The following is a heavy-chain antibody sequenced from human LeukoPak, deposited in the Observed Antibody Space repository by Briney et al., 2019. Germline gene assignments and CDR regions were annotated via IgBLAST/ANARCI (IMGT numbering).Heavy chain of an antibody. J-gene: IGHJ2*01. D-gene: IGHD2-15*01. CDR2: IYYSGST. Sequence: SETLSLTCTVSGGSISSGDYYWSWIRQPPGKGLEWIGYIYYSGSTYYNPSLKSRVTISVDTSKNQFSLKLSSVTAADTAVHYCARDLNPAPGGYCSGGSCYSDWYFDLWGRGTLVTVSS. CDR1: GGSISSGDYY. CDR3: ARDLNPAPGGYCSGGSCYSDWYFDL. V-gene: IGHV4-30-4*01.